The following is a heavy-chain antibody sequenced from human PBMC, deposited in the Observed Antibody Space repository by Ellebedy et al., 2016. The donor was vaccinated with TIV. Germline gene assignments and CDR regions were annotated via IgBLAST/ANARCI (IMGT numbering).Heavy chain of an antibody. V-gene: IGHV1-69*13. Sequence: ASVKVSXKVSRGTFSSYAISWVRQAPGQGLEWMGGIIPIFGTANYAQKFQGRVTITADESTSTAYMELSSLRSEDTAVYYCARGAAVATIRLYYYYGMDVWGQGTTVTVSS. CDR2: IIPIFGTA. CDR1: RGTFSSYA. CDR3: ARGAAVATIRLYYYYGMDV. D-gene: IGHD5-12*01. J-gene: IGHJ6*02.